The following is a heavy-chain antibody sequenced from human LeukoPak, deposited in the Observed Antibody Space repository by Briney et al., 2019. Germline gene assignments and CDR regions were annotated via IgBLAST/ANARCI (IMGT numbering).Heavy chain of an antibody. Sequence: GGSLRLSCAASGFTVSSNYLSWVRQAPGKGLEWVSVIYSGGSTYYADSVKGRFTISRDSSKNTLSLQMNSLRVEDTAEYYCAREVPYYYGMDVWGQGTTVTVSS. J-gene: IGHJ6*02. CDR2: IYSGGST. CDR3: AREVPYYYGMDV. V-gene: IGHV3-53*01. D-gene: IGHD3-10*01. CDR1: GFTVSSNY.